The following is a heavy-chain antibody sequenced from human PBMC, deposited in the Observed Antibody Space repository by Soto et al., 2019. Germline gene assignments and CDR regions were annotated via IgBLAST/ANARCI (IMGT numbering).Heavy chain of an antibody. CDR1: GYTFTSYG. V-gene: IGHV1-18*01. Sequence: VASVKVSCKASGYTFTSYGISWVRQAPGQGLEWMGWISAYNGNTNYAQKLQGRVTMTTDTSTSTAYMELRSLRSDDTAVYYCARLFGVYYDFWRGYDHAFDYYGMDVWGQGTTVTVSS. J-gene: IGHJ6*02. D-gene: IGHD3-3*01. CDR3: ARLFGVYYDFWRGYDHAFDYYGMDV. CDR2: ISAYNGNT.